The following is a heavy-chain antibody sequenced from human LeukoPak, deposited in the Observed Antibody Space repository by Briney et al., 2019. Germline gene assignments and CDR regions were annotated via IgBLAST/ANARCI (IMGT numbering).Heavy chain of an antibody. V-gene: IGHV3-30*18. CDR1: GFTFSSYG. Sequence: GRSLRLSCAASGFTFSSYGMHWVRQAPGKGLEWVAVISYDGSNKYYADSVKGRFTISRDNSKNTLYLQMNSLRAEDTAVYYCAKGLVSSLDYWGQGTLVTVSS. D-gene: IGHD6-6*01. CDR2: ISYDGSNK. J-gene: IGHJ4*02. CDR3: AKGLVSSLDY.